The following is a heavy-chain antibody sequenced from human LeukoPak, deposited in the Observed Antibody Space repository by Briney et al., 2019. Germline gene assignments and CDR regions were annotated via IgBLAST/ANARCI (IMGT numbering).Heavy chain of an antibody. CDR1: GGSMSSENEY. Sequence: SETLSLTCSVSGGSMSSENEYWGWIRQTPGKGLEWIGEINHSGSTNYNPSLKSRVTISVDTSKNQFSLKLSSVTAADTAVYYCARLYPDSSGYYYYYYYYMDVWGKGTTVTISS. V-gene: IGHV4-39*07. J-gene: IGHJ6*03. CDR2: INHSGST. CDR3: ARLYPDSSGYYYYYYYYMDV. D-gene: IGHD3-22*01.